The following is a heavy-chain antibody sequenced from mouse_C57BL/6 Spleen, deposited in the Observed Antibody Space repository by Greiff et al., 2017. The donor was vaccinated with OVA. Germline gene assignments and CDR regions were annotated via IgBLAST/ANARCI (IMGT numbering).Heavy chain of an antibody. CDR2: IHPNSGST. D-gene: IGHD2-12*01. Sequence: QVQLQQPGAELVKPGASVKLSCKASGYTFTSYWMHWVKQRPGQGLEWIGMIHPNSGSTNYNEKFKSKATLTVDKSSSTAYMQLSSLTSEDSAVYYCAQGAYDYYAMDYWGQGTSVTVSS. CDR3: AQGAYDYYAMDY. J-gene: IGHJ4*01. CDR1: GYTFTSYW. V-gene: IGHV1-64*01.